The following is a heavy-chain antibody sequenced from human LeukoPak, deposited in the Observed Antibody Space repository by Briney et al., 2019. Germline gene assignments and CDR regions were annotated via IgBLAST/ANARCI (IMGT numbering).Heavy chain of an antibody. J-gene: IGHJ6*03. CDR1: GVTFSDSA. Sequence: GGSLRLSCAASGVTFSDSATTWVRQAPVKGLEWVSSISSSGSYIYYADSVKGRFTISRDNAKNSLYLQMNSLRADDTAVYHCARGAGTIFGEYYYYMDVWGKGTAVTVSS. CDR2: ISSSGSYI. D-gene: IGHD3-3*01. V-gene: IGHV3-21*01. CDR3: ARGAGTIFGEYYYYMDV.